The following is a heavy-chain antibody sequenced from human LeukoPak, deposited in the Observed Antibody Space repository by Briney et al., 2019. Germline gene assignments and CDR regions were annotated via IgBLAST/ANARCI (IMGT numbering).Heavy chain of an antibody. CDR3: AKGGSTTSEGG. Sequence: PGGSLRLSCVASGFTFASYSLSWVRQAPGKGPQWVATISSGAGTTFYADSVEGRFTISKDNSENTLSLHMNSLRPEDTAVYYCAKGGSTTSEGGWGQGTLVTVSS. V-gene: IGHV3-23*01. J-gene: IGHJ4*02. D-gene: IGHD2/OR15-2a*01. CDR1: GFTFASYS. CDR2: ISSGAGTT.